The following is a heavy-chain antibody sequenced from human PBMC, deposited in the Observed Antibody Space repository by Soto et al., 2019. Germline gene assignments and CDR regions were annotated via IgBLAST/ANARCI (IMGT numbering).Heavy chain of an antibody. CDR3: ARDSTGSDNWFDP. Sequence: PLSLTCTVSGGSINSGGYYWTWIRQHPGKGLEWIGYIYSNGDTYYNPSLKSRVAMSVDTSENQFSLKLTSVTAADTAVYFWARDSTGSDNWFDPWGQGALVTVSS. CDR2: IYSNGDT. CDR1: GGSINSGGYY. D-gene: IGHD3-22*01. V-gene: IGHV4-31*03. J-gene: IGHJ5*02.